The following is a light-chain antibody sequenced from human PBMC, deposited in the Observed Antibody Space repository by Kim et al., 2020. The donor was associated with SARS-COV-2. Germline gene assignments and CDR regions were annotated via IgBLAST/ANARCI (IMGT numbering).Light chain of an antibody. J-gene: IGKJ4*01. V-gene: IGKV3-11*01. CDR3: QQRSSWPLT. Sequence: PLNSATVFSRAGQSVGNYLAWYQHKRGQAPRLLFCDASSRAIGNLAGFSGSGSGTDFTLTISSLEPEDFALYYCQQRSSWPLTFGGGTKVDIK. CDR2: DAS. CDR1: QSVGNY.